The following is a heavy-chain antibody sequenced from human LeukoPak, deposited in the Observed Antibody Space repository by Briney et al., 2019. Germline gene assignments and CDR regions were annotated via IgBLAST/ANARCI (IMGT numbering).Heavy chain of an antibody. J-gene: IGHJ4*02. V-gene: IGHV4-59*08. CDR1: GGSINSYY. CDR3: ARLVAVAGVFDY. CDR2: IYYSGST. D-gene: IGHD6-19*01. Sequence: ASETLSLTCTVSGGSINSYYWSWIRQPPGKGLEWIGYIYYSGSTNYNPSLKSRVTISLDTSKNQFSLKLSSVAAADTAVYYCARLVAVAGVFDYWGQGTRVTVSS.